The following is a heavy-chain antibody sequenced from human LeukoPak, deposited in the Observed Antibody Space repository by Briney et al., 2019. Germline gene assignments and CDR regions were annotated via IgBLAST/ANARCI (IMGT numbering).Heavy chain of an antibody. J-gene: IGHJ4*02. V-gene: IGHV3-30*03. Sequence: PGRSLRLSCAASGFTFSSYGMHWVRQAPGKGLEWVAGISYDGSNKYYADSVKGRFTISRDNSKNTLYLQMNSLRAEDTAVYYCVRDPSIQFTHLDHWGQGTLVTVSS. CDR3: VRDPSIQFTHLDH. CDR1: GFTFSSYG. CDR2: ISYDGSNK. D-gene: IGHD5-18*01.